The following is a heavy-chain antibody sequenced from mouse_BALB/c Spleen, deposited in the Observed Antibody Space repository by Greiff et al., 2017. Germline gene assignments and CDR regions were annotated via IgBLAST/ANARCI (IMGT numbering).Heavy chain of an antibody. CDR3: ERRPYSFYAMDY. J-gene: IGHJ4*01. Sequence: EVQRVESGGGLVQPGGSRKLSCAASGFTFSSFGMHWVRQAPEKGLEWVAYISSGSSTIYYADTVKGRFTISRDNPKNTLFLQMTSLRSEDTAMYYCERRPYSFYAMDYWGQGTSVTVSS. V-gene: IGHV5-17*02. CDR2: ISSGSSTI. D-gene: IGHD2-10*01. CDR1: GFTFSSFG.